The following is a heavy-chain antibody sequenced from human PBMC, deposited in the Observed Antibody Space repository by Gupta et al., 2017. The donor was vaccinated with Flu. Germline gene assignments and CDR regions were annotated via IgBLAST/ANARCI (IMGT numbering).Heavy chain of an antibody. CDR3: ARLSGPLLLSSSWHLDY. Sequence: KGLEWIGEINHSGSTNYNPSLKSRVTISVDTSKNQFSLKLSSVTAADTAVYYCARLSGPLLLSSSWHLDYWGQGTLVTVSS. J-gene: IGHJ4*02. D-gene: IGHD6-13*01. V-gene: IGHV4-34*01. CDR2: INHSGST.